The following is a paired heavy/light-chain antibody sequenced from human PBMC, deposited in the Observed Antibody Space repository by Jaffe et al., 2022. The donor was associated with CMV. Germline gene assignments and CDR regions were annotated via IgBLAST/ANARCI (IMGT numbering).Light chain of an antibody. J-gene: IGLJ2*01. CDR2: YNG. V-gene: IGLV3-21*04. CDR3: QVWHGRNDQRVV. Sequence: YVLTQPPSVSVAPGKTASIACGGNDIGIKSVHWYQQKPGQAPILVMYYNGDRPSGIPERFSGSNSGNTATLTISGVEAGDEADYYCQVWHGRNDQRVVFGGGTKLSVL. CDR1: DIGIKS.
Heavy chain of an antibody. D-gene: IGHD5-12*01. J-gene: IGHJ4*02. CDR1: GFAVTGTY. CDR3: ARGLVGGGYGDYYDF. Sequence: EVQLVESGGRLIQPGGSLRLSCAASGFAVTGTYMNWVRQAPGKGLEWVSVIYREGSTYYADSVKGRFTISRDNSQNTVYLQMTSLRAEDTAFYYCARGLVGGGYGDYYDFWGQGTLVTVSS. CDR2: IYREGST. V-gene: IGHV3-53*01.